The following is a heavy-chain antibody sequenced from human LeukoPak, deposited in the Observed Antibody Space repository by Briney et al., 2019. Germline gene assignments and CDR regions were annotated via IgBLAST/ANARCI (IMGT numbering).Heavy chain of an antibody. CDR2: IYYSGST. D-gene: IGHD4-17*01. CDR1: GGSISSYY. V-gene: IGHV4-59*01. CDR3: ARVHGDYVYLPWFDP. Sequence: SETLSLTCTVSGGSISSYYWSWIRQPPGEGLEWIGYIYYSGSTNYNPSLKSRVTISVDTSKNQFSLKLSSVTAADTAVYYCARVHGDYVYLPWFDPWGQGTLVTVSS. J-gene: IGHJ5*02.